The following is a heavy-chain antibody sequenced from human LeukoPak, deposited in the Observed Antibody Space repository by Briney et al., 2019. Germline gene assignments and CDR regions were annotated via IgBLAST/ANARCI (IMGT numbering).Heavy chain of an antibody. V-gene: IGHV4-59*08. CDR2: IYYSGST. CDR1: GGSISSYF. J-gene: IGHJ4*02. D-gene: IGHD1-26*01. Sequence: SETLSLTCTVSGGSISSYFWSWIRQPSGKGLEWIGYIYYSGSTIYNPSLKSRLTISVDTSRNQFSLKLSSVTAADTAVYYCARHGHLGGSSYFDYWGQGTLVTVSS. CDR3: ARHGHLGGSSYFDY.